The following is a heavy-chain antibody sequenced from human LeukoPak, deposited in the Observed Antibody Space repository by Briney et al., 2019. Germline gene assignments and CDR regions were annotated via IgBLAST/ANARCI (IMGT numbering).Heavy chain of an antibody. CDR1: GGSIISSSYY. V-gene: IGHV4-39*01. Sequence: PSETLSLTCSLSGGSIISSSYYWAWIRQPPGMGLEWIGSIYYSGITYYNSSLKSRATVSVDTSRNQFFLHLLSVTAADTAVYYCARRNGHSWDVGNWFDPWGQGTLVTVSS. CDR2: IYYSGIT. D-gene: IGHD6-13*01. CDR3: ARRNGHSWDVGNWFDP. J-gene: IGHJ5*02.